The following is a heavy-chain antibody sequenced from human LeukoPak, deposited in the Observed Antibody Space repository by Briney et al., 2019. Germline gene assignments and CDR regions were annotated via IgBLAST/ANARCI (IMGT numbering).Heavy chain of an antibody. Sequence: SETLSLTCAVYGGSFSDYYWSWIRQPPGKGLEWIGEINHSGSTNYNPSLKSRVTISVDTSKNHFSLKLSSMTAADTAVYYCAREHSYNRDAFDIWGQGTMVTVSS. J-gene: IGHJ3*02. CDR3: AREHSYNRDAFDI. CDR1: GGSFSDYY. V-gene: IGHV4-34*01. CDR2: INHSGST. D-gene: IGHD5-24*01.